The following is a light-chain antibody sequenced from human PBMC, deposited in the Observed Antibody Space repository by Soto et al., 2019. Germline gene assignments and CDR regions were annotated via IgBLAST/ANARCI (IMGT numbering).Light chain of an antibody. CDR1: QSISVH. V-gene: IGKV1-39*01. CDR2: AAS. CDR3: QQSFIPPYT. J-gene: IGKJ2*01. Sequence: DIQMTQSPSSLSASVGDTVTITCRASQSISVHLNWYQQKPGKVPKLLIYAASNLHSGAPSRFSGSGSETDFALTISSLQPEDFATYYCQQSFIPPYTFGQGTRLEIK.